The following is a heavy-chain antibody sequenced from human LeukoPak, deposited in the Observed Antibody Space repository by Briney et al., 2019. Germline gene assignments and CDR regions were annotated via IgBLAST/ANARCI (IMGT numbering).Heavy chain of an antibody. J-gene: IGHJ4*02. D-gene: IGHD3-3*01. Sequence: EASVKVSCKASGGTFSSYAISWVRRAPGQGLEWMGGIIPIFGTANYAQKFQGRVTITADESTSTAYMELSSLRSEDTAVYYCARPSIDFWSGYYTPFDYWGQGTLVTVSS. CDR3: ARPSIDFWSGYYTPFDY. CDR2: IIPIFGTA. CDR1: GGTFSSYA. V-gene: IGHV1-69*01.